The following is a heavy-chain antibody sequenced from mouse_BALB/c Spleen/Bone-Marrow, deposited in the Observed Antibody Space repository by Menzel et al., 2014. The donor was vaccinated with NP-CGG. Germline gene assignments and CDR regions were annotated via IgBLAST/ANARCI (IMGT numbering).Heavy chain of an antibody. CDR3: ARHVGNPYAMDY. J-gene: IGHJ4*01. CDR2: ISNGGGST. CDR1: GFTFSSYT. D-gene: IGHD3-1*01. V-gene: IGHV5-12-2*01. Sequence: EVQGVESGGGLVQPGGSLKLSCAASGFTFSSYTMSWVRQTPEKRLEWVAYISNGGGSTYYPDTVKGRFTISRDNAKNILYLQMSRLKSEDTAMYYCARHVGNPYAMDYWGQGTSVTVSS.